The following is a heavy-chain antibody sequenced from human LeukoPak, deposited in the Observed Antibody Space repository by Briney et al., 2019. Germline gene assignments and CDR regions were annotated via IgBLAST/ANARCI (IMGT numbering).Heavy chain of an antibody. D-gene: IGHD3-10*01. CDR2: IYSSATT. V-gene: IGHV4-59*01. Sequence: SETLSLTCTVSGGSISNYYWSWIRQPPGKGLEWIGYIYSSATTNYNPSLKSRVTISVDTSKNQFSLKLTSVTAADTAVYYCAKDDSGFWYFDLWGRGTLVTVSS. J-gene: IGHJ2*01. CDR3: AKDDSGFWYFDL. CDR1: GGSISNYY.